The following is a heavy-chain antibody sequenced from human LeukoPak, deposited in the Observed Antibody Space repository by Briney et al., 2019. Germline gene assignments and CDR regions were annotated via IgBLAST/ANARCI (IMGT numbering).Heavy chain of an antibody. D-gene: IGHD6-6*01. J-gene: IGHJ6*02. CDR1: GFTASSNY. CDR3: ARDLGFRQQLVRPYYYGMDV. CDR2: ISSGGST. V-gene: IGHV3-53*01. Sequence: GALRPSCAASGFTASSNYMSWVRQAPGKGLERVSVISSGGSTYYADSVKGRFTISRDNSKNTLYLQMNSLRAEDTAVYYCARDLGFRQQLVRPYYYGMDVWGQGTTVTVSS.